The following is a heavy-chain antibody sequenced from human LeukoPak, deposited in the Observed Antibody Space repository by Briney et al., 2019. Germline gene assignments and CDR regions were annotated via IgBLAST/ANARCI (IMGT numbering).Heavy chain of an antibody. Sequence: GGSLRLSCTASGFAFDEHGVSWVRQVPGKGLEWVSGINWSGGSTGYADPLRSRFTISRDNAKNSLYLQMDSLRAEDTALHYCARAPITSPFYFDYWGQGTLVTVSS. CDR3: ARAPITSPFYFDY. V-gene: IGHV3-20*04. CDR1: GFAFDEHG. J-gene: IGHJ4*02. CDR2: INWSGGST. D-gene: IGHD2-2*01.